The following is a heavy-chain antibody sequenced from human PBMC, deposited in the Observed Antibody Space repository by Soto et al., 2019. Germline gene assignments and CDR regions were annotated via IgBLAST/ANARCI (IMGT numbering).Heavy chain of an antibody. J-gene: IGHJ6*02. V-gene: IGHV3-74*01. Sequence: PGGSLRLSCAASGFTFGSYWMNWVRQAPGKGLVWVSRIDSDGSSTTYADSVKGRFTTPRDNAKNTLYLQMSSLRVEDTAVYYCARGRPYGMDVWGQGTTVTVSS. CDR3: ARGRPYGMDV. CDR2: IDSDGSST. CDR1: GFTFGSYW.